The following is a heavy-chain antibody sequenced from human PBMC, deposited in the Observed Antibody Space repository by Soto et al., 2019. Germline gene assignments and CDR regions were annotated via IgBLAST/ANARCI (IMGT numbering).Heavy chain of an antibody. J-gene: IGHJ5*02. CDR1: GGTFSSYT. CDR3: ARDPIAAAGTADNWFDP. Sequence: SVKVSCKASGGTFSSYTISWVRQAPGQGLEWMGRIIPILGIANYAQKFQGRVTITADKSTSTAYMELSSLRSEDTAVYYCARDPIAAAGTADNWFDPWGQGTLVTVSS. V-gene: IGHV1-69*04. D-gene: IGHD6-13*01. CDR2: IIPILGIA.